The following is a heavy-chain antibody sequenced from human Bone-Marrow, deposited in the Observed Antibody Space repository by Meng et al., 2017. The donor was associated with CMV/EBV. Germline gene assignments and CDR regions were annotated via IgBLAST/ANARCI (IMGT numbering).Heavy chain of an antibody. J-gene: IGHJ6*02. Sequence: LSLTCAVYGGSFSGYYWSWVRQAPGKGLEWVAVISHDGMNNYYADSVKGRFTISRDNFKNTLYLQMNSLRAEDTAVYYCARDRGVGGGRGRYYGMDVWGQGTTVTVSS. V-gene: IGHV3-30*03. CDR3: ARDRGVGGGRGRYYGMDV. CDR1: GGSFSGYY. D-gene: IGHD2-15*01. CDR2: ISHDGMNN.